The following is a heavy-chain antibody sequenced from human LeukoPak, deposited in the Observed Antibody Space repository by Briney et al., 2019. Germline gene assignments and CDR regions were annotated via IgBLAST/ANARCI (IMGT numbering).Heavy chain of an antibody. J-gene: IGHJ4*02. V-gene: IGHV3-11*04. D-gene: IGHD4-23*01. CDR1: GFTFSRYY. Sequence: GGSLRLSCAASGFTFSRYYMSWIRQAPGKGLEWLSYISDSGSTVFYADSVKGRFTISRDNVENSLYLQMNSLRDEDTAVYYCARVAAGYSVNYFDYWGQGTLVTVSS. CDR2: ISDSGSTV. CDR3: ARVAAGYSVNYFDY.